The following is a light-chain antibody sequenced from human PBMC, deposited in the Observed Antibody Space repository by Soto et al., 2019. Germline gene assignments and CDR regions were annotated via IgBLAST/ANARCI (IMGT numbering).Light chain of an antibody. CDR1: QSISDW. V-gene: IGKV1-5*01. J-gene: IGKJ1*01. Sequence: DIQMTQSPSTLSASVGDRVTITCRASQSISDWLAWFQLKPGKAPKLLIYDASSLESGVPSRFSGSGSGTEFTLTVTSLQPEDFATYFCQQYDKYSTFGHGTKGDIK. CDR3: QQYDKYST. CDR2: DAS.